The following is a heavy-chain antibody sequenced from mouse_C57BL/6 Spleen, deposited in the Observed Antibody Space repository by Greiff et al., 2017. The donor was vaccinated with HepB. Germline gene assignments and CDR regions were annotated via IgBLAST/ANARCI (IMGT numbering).Heavy chain of an antibody. V-gene: IGHV5-17*01. CDR1: GFTFSDYG. CDR2: ISSGSSTI. CDR3: ARWGSSYEDYAMDY. J-gene: IGHJ4*01. D-gene: IGHD1-1*01. Sequence: EVMLVESGGGLVKPGGSLKLSCAASGFTFSDYGMHWVRQAPEKGLEWVAYISSGSSTIYYADTVKGRFTISRDNAKNTLFLQMTSLRSEDTAMYYCARWGSSYEDYAMDYWGQGTSVTVSS.